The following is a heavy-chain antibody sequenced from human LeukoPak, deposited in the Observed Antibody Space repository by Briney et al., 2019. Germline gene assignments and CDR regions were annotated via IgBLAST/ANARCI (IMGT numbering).Heavy chain of an antibody. CDR2: IIPILGIA. CDR1: GGTFSSYA. CDR3: ARALRYYSDSSGYAFDY. Sequence: GASVKVSCKASGGTFSSYAISWVRQAPGQGLEWMGRIIPILGIANYAQKFLGRVTITADKSTSTAYMELSSLRSEDTAVYYCARALRYYSDSSGYAFDYWGQGTLVTVSS. J-gene: IGHJ4*02. D-gene: IGHD3-22*01. V-gene: IGHV1-69*04.